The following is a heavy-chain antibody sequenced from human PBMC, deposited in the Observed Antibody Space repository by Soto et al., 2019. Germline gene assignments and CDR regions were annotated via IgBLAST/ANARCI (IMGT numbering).Heavy chain of an antibody. Sequence: VAVISYDGSNKYYADSVKGRFTISRDNSKNTLYLQMNSLRAEDTAVYYCARDSADSSGYYFPFDYWGQGTLVTVSS. D-gene: IGHD3-22*01. CDR3: ARDSADSSGYYFPFDY. J-gene: IGHJ4*02. CDR2: ISYDGSNK. V-gene: IGHV3-30-3*01.